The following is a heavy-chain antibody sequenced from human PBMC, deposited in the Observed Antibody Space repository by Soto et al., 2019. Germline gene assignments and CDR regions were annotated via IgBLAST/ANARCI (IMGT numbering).Heavy chain of an antibody. Sequence: GGSLRLSCAASGFSFSAYWMSWVRQAPGKGLEWVANIKQDGSEKNYVDSVKGRFTMSRDNAKNSLFLQMNSLRAEDTAVYYCARERSLDDAFDIWGQGTMVTVSS. V-gene: IGHV3-7*01. J-gene: IGHJ3*02. CDR1: GFSFSAYW. CDR2: IKQDGSEK. D-gene: IGHD3-16*01. CDR3: ARERSLDDAFDI.